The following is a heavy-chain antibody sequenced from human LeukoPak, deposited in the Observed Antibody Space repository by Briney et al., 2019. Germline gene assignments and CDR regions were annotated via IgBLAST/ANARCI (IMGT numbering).Heavy chain of an antibody. J-gene: IGHJ4*02. D-gene: IGHD6-19*01. V-gene: IGHV4-34*01. CDR2: INHSGST. Sequence: SETLSLTCAVYGGSFSGYYWSWIRQPPGKGLEWIGEINHSGSTNYNPSLKSRVTISVDTSKNQFSLKLSSVTAADTAVYYCARGVAVARDFDYWGQGTLVTVSS. CDR1: GGSFSGYY. CDR3: ARGVAVARDFDY.